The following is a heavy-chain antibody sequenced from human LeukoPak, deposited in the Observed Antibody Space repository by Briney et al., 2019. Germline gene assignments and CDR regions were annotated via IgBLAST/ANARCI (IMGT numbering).Heavy chain of an antibody. CDR3: ARGLGYCSSTTCLLPFDY. J-gene: IGHJ4*02. Sequence: SGGSLRLSCAASGFTVSTYYMTWVRQAPGKGLECVSVIYSGGSTYYADSVKGRFTVSRDNSKNTLCLQMNSLRAEDTAMYYCARGLGYCSSTTCLLPFDYWRQRTPVTVSS. V-gene: IGHV3-53*01. CDR1: GFTVSTYY. CDR2: IYSGGST. D-gene: IGHD2-2*01.